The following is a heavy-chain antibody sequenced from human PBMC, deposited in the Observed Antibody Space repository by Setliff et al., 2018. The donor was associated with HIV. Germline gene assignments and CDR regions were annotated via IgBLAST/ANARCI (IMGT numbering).Heavy chain of an antibody. CDR1: GGSLSGFY. CDR2: VTHSGST. J-gene: IGHJ4*02. V-gene: IGHV4-34*01. CDR3: ARGRKKTLAVSGTRYFDY. Sequence: SETLSLTCAVYGGSLSGFYWTFIRQSPGKGLEWIGEVTHSGSTTYDPSLKSRITISVDTSKNQFSLKLTSVTAADMGVYYCARGRKKTLAVSGTRYFDYWGQGTLVTVSS. D-gene: IGHD6-19*01.